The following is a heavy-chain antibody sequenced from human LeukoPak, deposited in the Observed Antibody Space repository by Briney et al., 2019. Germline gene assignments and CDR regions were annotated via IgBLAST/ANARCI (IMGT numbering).Heavy chain of an antibody. CDR3: ARDEAAPYYSMDV. V-gene: IGHV4-38-2*02. J-gene: IGHJ6*02. D-gene: IGHD6-6*01. Sequence: SETLSLTCTVSGYSISSGYYWGWIRQPPGKGLEWIGSIYHSGSTYYNPSLKSRVTISVDTSKNQFSLKLSSVTAADTAVYYCARDEAAPYYSMDVWGQGTTVTVSS. CDR2: IYHSGST. CDR1: GYSISSGYY.